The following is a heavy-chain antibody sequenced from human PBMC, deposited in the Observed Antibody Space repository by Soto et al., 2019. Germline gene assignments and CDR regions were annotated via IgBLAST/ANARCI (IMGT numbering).Heavy chain of an antibody. D-gene: IGHD1-26*01. CDR2: ISGSGGST. CDR1: GFTFSSYS. Sequence: ASLRLSCAACGFTFSSYSMSWVRQAPGKGLEWVSAISGSGGSTYYADSVKGRFTISRDNSKNTLYLQMNSLRAEDTAVYYCAKAQWELKPYYYYGMDVWGQGTTVTGSS. V-gene: IGHV3-23*01. J-gene: IGHJ6*02. CDR3: AKAQWELKPYYYYGMDV.